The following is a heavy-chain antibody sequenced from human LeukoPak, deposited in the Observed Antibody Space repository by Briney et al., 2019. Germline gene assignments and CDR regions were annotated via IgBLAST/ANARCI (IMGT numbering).Heavy chain of an antibody. D-gene: IGHD6-19*01. V-gene: IGHV4-4*02. Sequence: SGTLSLTCSVSGDSLSTNDGGSWVRPPPGKGLEWIGEVFHSGSTNYNPSLKSRVTISIDKSKNQFSLEVTSVTAADTAIYYCARDLAVAGTNYFDFWGQGVLVTVSS. J-gene: IGHJ4*02. CDR1: GDSLSTNDG. CDR2: VFHSGST. CDR3: ARDLAVAGTNYFDF.